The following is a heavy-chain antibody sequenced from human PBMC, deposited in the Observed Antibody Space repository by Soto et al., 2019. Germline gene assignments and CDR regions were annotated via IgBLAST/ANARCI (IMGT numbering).Heavy chain of an antibody. CDR3: AKDLSFLEWGKNTYYYYYGMDV. CDR2: ISGSGGST. V-gene: IGHV3-23*01. CDR1: GFTFSSYA. D-gene: IGHD3-3*02. Sequence: GGSLRLSCAASGFTFSSYAMSWVRQAPGKGLEWVSAISGSGGSTYYADSVKGRFTISRDNSKNTLYLQMNSLGAEDTAVYYCAKDLSFLEWGKNTYYYYYGMDVWGQGTTVTVSS. J-gene: IGHJ6*02.